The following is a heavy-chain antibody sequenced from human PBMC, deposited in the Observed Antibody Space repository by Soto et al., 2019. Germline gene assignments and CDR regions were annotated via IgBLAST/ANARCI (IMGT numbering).Heavy chain of an antibody. CDR3: ASTYYYGSGSYYNDFFPPYYMDV. CDR2: ISPSGGNT. J-gene: IGHJ6*03. D-gene: IGHD3-10*01. Sequence: ASVKVSCKASGYTFTSYYMHWVRQAPGQGLEWMGIISPSGGNTSYAQKLQGRVTMTTDTSKNQFSLKLSSVTAADTAVYYCASTYYYGSGSYYNDFFPPYYMDVWGKGTTVTVSS. CDR1: GYTFTSYY. V-gene: IGHV1-46*01.